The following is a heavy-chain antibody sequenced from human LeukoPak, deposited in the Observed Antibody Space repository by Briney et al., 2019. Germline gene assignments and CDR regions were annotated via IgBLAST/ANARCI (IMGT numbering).Heavy chain of an antibody. D-gene: IGHD6-13*01. CDR3: ARDEYSSSWDYYYYYMDV. V-gene: IGHV4-4*07. Sequence: SETLSLTCTVSGGSISSYYWSWIRQPAGKGLEGIGRIYTSGSTNYNPSLKSRVTISVDKYKNQFSLKLSSVPAADTAVYYCARDEYSSSWDYYYYYMDVWGKGTTVTVSS. J-gene: IGHJ6*03. CDR1: GGSISSYY. CDR2: IYTSGST.